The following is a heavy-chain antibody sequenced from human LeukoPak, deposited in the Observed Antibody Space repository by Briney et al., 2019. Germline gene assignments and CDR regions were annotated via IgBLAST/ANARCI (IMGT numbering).Heavy chain of an antibody. J-gene: IGHJ4*02. CDR2: ISYDGSNK. V-gene: IGHV3-30*03. D-gene: IGHD2-15*01. CDR3: ARDTNCSGGSCYPGY. CDR1: GFTVSSNY. Sequence: GGSLRLSCAASGFTVSSNYMSWVRQAPGKGLEWVAVISYDGSNKYYADSVKGRFTISRDNSKNTLYLQMNSLRAEDTAVYYCARDTNCSGGSCYPGYWGQGTLVTVSS.